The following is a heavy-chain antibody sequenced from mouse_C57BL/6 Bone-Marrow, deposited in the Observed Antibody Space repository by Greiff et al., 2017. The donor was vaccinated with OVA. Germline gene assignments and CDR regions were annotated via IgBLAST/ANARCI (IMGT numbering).Heavy chain of an antibody. CDR2: IWGGGST. J-gene: IGHJ3*01. D-gene: IGHD2-4*01. CDR1: GFSLTSYG. Sequence: VKLMESGPGLVAPSQCLSITCTVSGFSLTSYGVDWVRQPPGKGLEWLGVIWGGGSTNYNSALMSRLSISKDNSKSQVFLKMNSLQTDDTAMYYCAKRDYYDYDGGWFAYWGQGTLVTVSA. V-gene: IGHV2-9*01. CDR3: AKRDYYDYDGGWFAY.